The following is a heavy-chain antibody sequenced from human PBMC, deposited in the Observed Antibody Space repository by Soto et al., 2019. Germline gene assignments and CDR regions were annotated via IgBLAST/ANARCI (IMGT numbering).Heavy chain of an antibody. Sequence: PGGSLRLSCAASGFLFSSYDMDLVRQSPGKGLEWVAFISYVGNNNYYADSVQGRFSISRDNSQNTLYLHLGSLRDEDTAVYYCARGKAPYGLGFRPYSDSDMDVWGQGKSVTVSS. CDR3: ARGKAPYGLGFRPYSDSDMDV. J-gene: IGHJ6*02. CDR1: GFLFSSYD. V-gene: IGHV3-30*03. D-gene: IGHD3-16*01. CDR2: ISYVGNNN.